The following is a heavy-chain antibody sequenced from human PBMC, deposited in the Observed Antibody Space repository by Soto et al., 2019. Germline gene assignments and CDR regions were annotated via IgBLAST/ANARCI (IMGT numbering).Heavy chain of an antibody. Sequence: QVHLVQSGAEVKKPGASVKVSCKASGYTFTRYGISLVRQAPGQGLESMGWISAYNGNRNYAHKLQGRVTMTTDTSTSKAYMELRSLRSDDTAVYYCARAIAARGDYWGQGTLVIVSS. J-gene: IGHJ4*02. CDR2: ISAYNGNR. CDR1: GYTFTRYG. D-gene: IGHD6-6*01. CDR3: ARAIAARGDY. V-gene: IGHV1-18*04.